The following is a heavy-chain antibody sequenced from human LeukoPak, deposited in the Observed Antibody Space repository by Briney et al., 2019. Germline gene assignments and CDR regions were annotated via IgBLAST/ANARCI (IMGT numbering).Heavy chain of an antibody. V-gene: IGHV3-30*02. Sequence: GGSLRLSCLASGLRFSNHGMHWVRQSPGKGLEWVAFVRSDTEDQHYADFVRGQFTISRDNAKNSLYLQMNSLRAEDTAVYYCLRVFDYWGQGTLVTVSS. J-gene: IGHJ4*02. D-gene: IGHD3-16*01. CDR1: GLRFSNHG. CDR2: VRSDTEDQ. CDR3: LRVFDY.